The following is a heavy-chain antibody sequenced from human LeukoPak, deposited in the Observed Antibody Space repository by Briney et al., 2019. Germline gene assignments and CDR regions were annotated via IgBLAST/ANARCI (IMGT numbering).Heavy chain of an antibody. Sequence: GGTLRLSCAASGFTFSSYGMSWVRQAPGKGLQWVSVIIGSGSSTYYADSVKGRFTISRDNARNTLYLQMNSLRAEDTAVYYCARDQLGAVLYFDYWGQGALVTVSS. CDR1: GFTFSSYG. V-gene: IGHV3-23*01. CDR3: ARDQLGAVLYFDY. J-gene: IGHJ4*02. D-gene: IGHD1-1*01. CDR2: IIGSGSST.